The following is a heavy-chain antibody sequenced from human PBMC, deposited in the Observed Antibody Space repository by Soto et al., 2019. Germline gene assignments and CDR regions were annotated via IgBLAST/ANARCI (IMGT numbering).Heavy chain of an antibody. J-gene: IGHJ4*02. CDR3: TTREIEHYYDSSGYYYDY. Sequence: EVQLVESGGGLVKPGGSLRLSCAASGFTFSNAWMNWVRQAPGKGLEWVGRIKSKTDGGTTDYAAPVKGRFTISRDDSKNTLYLQMNSLKTEDTALYYCTTREIEHYYDSSGYYYDYWGQGTLVTVSS. CDR1: GFTFSNAW. D-gene: IGHD3-22*01. CDR2: IKSKTDGGTT. V-gene: IGHV3-15*07.